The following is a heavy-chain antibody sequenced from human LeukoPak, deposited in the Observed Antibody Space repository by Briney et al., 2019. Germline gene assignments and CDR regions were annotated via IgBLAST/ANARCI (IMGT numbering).Heavy chain of an antibody. CDR2: IYPGDSDT. CDR3: ARHPLGYDILTGYYTSYYFDY. V-gene: IGHV5-51*01. J-gene: IGHJ4*02. CDR1: GYSFTSYW. Sequence: GESLKISCQGSGYSFTSYWIGWVRQMPGKGLEWMGIIYPGDSDTRYSPSFQGQVTISADKSISTAYLQWSSLKASDTAMYYCARHPLGYDILTGYYTSYYFDYWGQGTLVTVSS. D-gene: IGHD3-9*01.